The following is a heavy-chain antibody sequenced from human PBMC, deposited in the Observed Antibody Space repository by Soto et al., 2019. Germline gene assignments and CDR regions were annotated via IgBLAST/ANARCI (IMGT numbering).Heavy chain of an antibody. Sequence: PGGSLRLSCAASGFTFSSYSMNWVRQAPGKGLEWVSYISSSSSTIYYADSVKGRFTISRDNAKNSLYLQMNSLRDEDTAVYYCARAAGYCTNGVCPDAFDIWGQGTMVTVSS. D-gene: IGHD2-8*01. J-gene: IGHJ3*02. CDR3: ARAAGYCTNGVCPDAFDI. V-gene: IGHV3-48*02. CDR1: GFTFSSYS. CDR2: ISSSSSTI.